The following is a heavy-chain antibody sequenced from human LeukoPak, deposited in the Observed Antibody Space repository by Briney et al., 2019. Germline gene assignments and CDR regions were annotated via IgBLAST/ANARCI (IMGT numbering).Heavy chain of an antibody. CDR1: GGSISSYY. Sequence: SETLSLTCTASGGSISSYYWSWIRQPPGKGLEWIGYIYTSGSTNYNPSLKSRVTISVDTSKNQFSLKLSSVTAADTAVYYCARPEGYCSSTSCYGYFDYWGQGTLVTVSS. J-gene: IGHJ4*02. CDR3: ARPEGYCSSTSCYGYFDY. CDR2: IYTSGST. D-gene: IGHD2-2*01. V-gene: IGHV4-4*09.